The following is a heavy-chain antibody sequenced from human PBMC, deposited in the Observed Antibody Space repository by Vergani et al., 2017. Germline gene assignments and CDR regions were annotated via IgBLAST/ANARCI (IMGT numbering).Heavy chain of an antibody. CDR1: GGSISSGSYY. CDR2: IYTSGST. J-gene: IGHJ4*02. D-gene: IGHD2-2*01. Sequence: QVQLQESGPGLVKPSQTLSLTCTVSGGSISSGSYYWSWIRQPAGKGLEWIGRIYTSGSTNYNPSLKSRVTMSVDTSKNQFSLKLSSVTAADTAVYYCARXCSSTSCYQGGFDYWGQGTLVTVSS. CDR3: ARXCSSTSCYQGGFDY. V-gene: IGHV4-61*02.